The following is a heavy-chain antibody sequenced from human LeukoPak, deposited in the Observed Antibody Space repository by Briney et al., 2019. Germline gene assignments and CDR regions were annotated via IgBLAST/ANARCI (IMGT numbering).Heavy chain of an antibody. CDR2: IIPIFGTA. V-gene: IGHV1-69*05. CDR3: AGAPTATRHSGAFDI. D-gene: IGHD2-2*01. J-gene: IGHJ3*02. CDR1: GGTFSSYA. Sequence: GSSVKVSCKASGGTFSSYAISWVRQAPGQGLEWMGRIIPIFGTANYAQKFQGRVTIATDESTSTAYMELSSRRSEDTAVYYCAGAPTATRHSGAFDIWGQGTMVTVSS.